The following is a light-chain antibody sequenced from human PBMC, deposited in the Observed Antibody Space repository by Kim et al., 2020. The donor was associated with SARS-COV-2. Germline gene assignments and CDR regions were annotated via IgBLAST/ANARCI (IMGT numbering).Light chain of an antibody. V-gene: IGLV2-8*01. CDR3: SSYAGSNSWV. Sequence: GQSVTISCTGTSCDVGGYNYVSWYQQHPGKAPKLMIYEVSKRPSGVPDRFSGSKSGNTASLTVSGLQAEDEADYYCSSYAGSNSWVFGGGTQLTVL. CDR1: SCDVGGYNY. J-gene: IGLJ3*02. CDR2: EVS.